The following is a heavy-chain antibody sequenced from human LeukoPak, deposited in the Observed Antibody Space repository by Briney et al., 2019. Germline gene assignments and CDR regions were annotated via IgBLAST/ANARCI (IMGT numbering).Heavy chain of an antibody. CDR2: INPNSGGT. J-gene: IGHJ6*03. CDR3: ARDRGLDIAAAGKFRHYYYYMDV. V-gene: IGHV1-2*02. D-gene: IGHD6-13*01. CDR1: GYTFSGYY. Sequence: GASVKVSCKASGYTFSGYYMHWVRQAPGQGLEWMGWINPNSGGTNYAQKFQGRVTMTRDTSISTAYMELSRPRSDDTAVYYCARDRGLDIAAAGKFRHYYYYMDVWGKGTTVTVSS.